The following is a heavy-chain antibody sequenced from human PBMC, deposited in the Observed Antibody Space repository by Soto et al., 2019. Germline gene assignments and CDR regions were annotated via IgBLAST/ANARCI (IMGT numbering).Heavy chain of an antibody. CDR1: GGTFSSYA. CDR3: ASPAETTGPIVVVPAAITV. D-gene: IGHD2-2*01. J-gene: IGHJ4*02. V-gene: IGHV1-69*13. Sequence: SVKVSCKASGGTFSSYAISWVRQAPGQGLEWMGGIIPIFGTANYAQKFQGRVTITADESTSTAYMELSSLRSEDTAVYYCASPAETTGPIVVVPAAITVWGQGTLVTVSS. CDR2: IIPIFGTA.